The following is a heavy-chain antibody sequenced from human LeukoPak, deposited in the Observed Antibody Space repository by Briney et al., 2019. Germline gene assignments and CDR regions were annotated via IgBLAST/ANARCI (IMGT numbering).Heavy chain of an antibody. Sequence: GGSLRLSCAASGFTFSNAWMNWVRQAPGKGLEWVGRIKSKTDGGTTDYAAPVKGRFTISRDDSRNTLYLQMNSLKTEDTAVYYCTTRNYYDSSGYHRARYYYYYMDVWGKGPRSPSP. D-gene: IGHD3-22*01. V-gene: IGHV3-15*01. CDR1: GFTFSNAW. J-gene: IGHJ6*03. CDR3: TTRNYYDSSGYHRARYYYYYMDV. CDR2: IKSKTDGGTT.